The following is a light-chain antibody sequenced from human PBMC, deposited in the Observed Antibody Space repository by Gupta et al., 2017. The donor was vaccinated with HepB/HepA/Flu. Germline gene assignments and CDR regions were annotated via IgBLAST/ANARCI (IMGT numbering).Light chain of an antibody. CDR1: QSVLYSSSNKSY. CDR2: WAS. V-gene: IGKV4-1*01. CDR3: QQYYTTPWT. J-gene: IGKJ1*01. Sequence: DIAMTQSPDSLAVSLGERATINCKSSQSVLYSSSNKSYLAWYQQKPGQPPKLLIYWASTRESGVPDRFSGSGSGTDFTLTISSLQAEDVAVYYCQQYYTTPWTFGQGTKVEIK.